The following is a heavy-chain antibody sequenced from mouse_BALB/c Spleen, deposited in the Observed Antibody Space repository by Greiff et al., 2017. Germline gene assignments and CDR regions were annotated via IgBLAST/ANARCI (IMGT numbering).Heavy chain of an antibody. CDR1: GFTFSSFG. D-gene: IGHD4-1*01. V-gene: IGHV5-17*02. CDR3: ARNNWEN. J-gene: IGHJ3*01. Sequence: EVQVVESGGGLVQPGGSRKLSCAASGFTFSSFGMHWVRQAPEKGLEWVAYISSGSSTIYYADTVKGRFTISRDNPKNTLFLQMTSLRSEDTAMYYCARNNWENWGQGTLVTVSA. CDR2: ISSGSSTI.